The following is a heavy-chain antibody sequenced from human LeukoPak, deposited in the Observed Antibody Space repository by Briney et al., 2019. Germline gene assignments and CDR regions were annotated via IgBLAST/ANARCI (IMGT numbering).Heavy chain of an antibody. CDR3: AREEASYCSSTSCYGIDY. CDR1: GGSVSNGSYY. J-gene: IGHJ4*02. Sequence: KPSETLSLTCTVSGGSVSNGSYYWSWIRQPPGKGLEWIGYIYYSGSTNYNPSLKSRVTISVDTSKNQFSLKLSSVTAADTAVYYCAREEASYCSSTSCYGIDYWGQGTLVTVSS. D-gene: IGHD2-2*01. CDR2: IYYSGST. V-gene: IGHV4-61*01.